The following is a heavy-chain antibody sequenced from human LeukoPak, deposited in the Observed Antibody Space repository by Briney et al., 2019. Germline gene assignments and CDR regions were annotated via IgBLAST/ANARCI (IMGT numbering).Heavy chain of an antibody. D-gene: IGHD3-22*01. CDR2: ISGSGGST. Sequence: LGGSLRLSCAASGFTFSSYAMSWVRQAPGKGLEWVSAISGSGGSTYYADSVKGRFTISRDNSKNTLYLQMNSLRAEDTAVYYCAKDSIGYYRPFDYWGQGTLVTVSS. CDR1: GFTFSSYA. J-gene: IGHJ4*02. V-gene: IGHV3-23*01. CDR3: AKDSIGYYRPFDY.